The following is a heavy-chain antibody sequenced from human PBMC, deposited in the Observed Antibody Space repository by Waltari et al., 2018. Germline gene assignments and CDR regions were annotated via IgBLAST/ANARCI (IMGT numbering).Heavy chain of an antibody. CDR1: GSTFSNFG. D-gene: IGHD5-18*01. V-gene: IGHV3-30*18. Sequence: QVHLVESGGGVVQPGQSLRLSCAASGSTFSNFGMFWVRQAPGRGLEWLSVISDDGSDKYYADSVKGRFTISKDNSKNTLYLQMNTLRPEDTAVYYCAKRGYNYQADYWGQGTQVTVSS. J-gene: IGHJ4*02. CDR2: ISDDGSDK. CDR3: AKRGYNYQADY.